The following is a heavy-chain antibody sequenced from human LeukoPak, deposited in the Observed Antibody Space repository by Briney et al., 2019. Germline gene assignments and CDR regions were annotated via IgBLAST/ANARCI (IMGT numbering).Heavy chain of an antibody. CDR3: AYSYGSNYFDY. CDR1: EFTFSVYW. Sequence: PGGPLRLSCAVSEFTFSVYWMHWVRQAPGKGLVWVSRIKSDGSGTTYADSVKGRLTISRDNAKNTLYLQMNSLRAEDTAVYYCAYSYGSNYFDYWGQGTLVTVSS. V-gene: IGHV3-74*03. D-gene: IGHD5-18*01. J-gene: IGHJ4*02. CDR2: IKSDGSGT.